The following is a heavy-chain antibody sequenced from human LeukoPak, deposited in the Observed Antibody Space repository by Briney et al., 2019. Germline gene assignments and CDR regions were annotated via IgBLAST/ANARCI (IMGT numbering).Heavy chain of an antibody. D-gene: IGHD1-1*01. J-gene: IGHJ3*02. Sequence: GGSLRLSCAASGFTFSDYYMSWIRQAPGKGLEWVSYISSSGSTIYYADSVKGRFTISRDISKNTLYLQMNNLRVDDTAVYYCARDTWPPVEPSAYDIWGQGTMVTVSS. CDR1: GFTFSDYY. CDR2: ISSSGSTI. CDR3: ARDTWPPVEPSAYDI. V-gene: IGHV3-11*04.